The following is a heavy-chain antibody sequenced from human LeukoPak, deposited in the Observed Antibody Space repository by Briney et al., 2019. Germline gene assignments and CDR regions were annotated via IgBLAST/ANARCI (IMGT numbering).Heavy chain of an antibody. CDR2: ISYSGST. D-gene: IGHD6-19*01. CDR3: ARLTFHSTGWYAESLDY. V-gene: IGHV4-30-4*01. CDR1: GGSISSGDYY. Sequence: SETLSLTCTVSGGSISSGDYYWSWIRQPPGKGLEWIGYISYSGSTYYNPSLKSRVSISVDTSKNQFSLMLSSVIAADTAVYYCARLTFHSTGWYAESLDYWGQGTLVTVSS. J-gene: IGHJ4*02.